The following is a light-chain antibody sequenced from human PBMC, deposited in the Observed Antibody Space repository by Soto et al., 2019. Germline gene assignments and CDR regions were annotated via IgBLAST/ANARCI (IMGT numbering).Light chain of an antibody. J-gene: IGLJ1*01. CDR1: SSDVGGYNY. CDR2: EVS. V-gene: IGLV2-14*01. CDR3: SSYTSSSINYV. Sequence: QSALTQPASVSGSPGQSITISCTGTSSDVGGYNYVSWYQQQPGKATKLMIYEVSNRPSGVSNRFSGSKSGNTASLTISGLQAEDVADYYCSSYTSSSINYVFGTGTKLTVL.